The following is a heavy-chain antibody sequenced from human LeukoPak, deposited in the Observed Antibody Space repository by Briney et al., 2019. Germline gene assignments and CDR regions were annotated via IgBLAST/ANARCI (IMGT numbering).Heavy chain of an antibody. J-gene: IGHJ4*02. V-gene: IGHV1-69*13. CDR1: GGTFSSYA. CDR3: ARDPGGAWGFDY. Sequence: SVKVSCKASGGTFSSYAISWVRQAPGQGLEWMGGIIPIFGTANYAQKFQGRVTITADESTSTAYMELSSLRSEDTAVYYCARDPGGAWGFDYWGQGALVTVSS. CDR2: IIPIFGTA. D-gene: IGHD7-27*01.